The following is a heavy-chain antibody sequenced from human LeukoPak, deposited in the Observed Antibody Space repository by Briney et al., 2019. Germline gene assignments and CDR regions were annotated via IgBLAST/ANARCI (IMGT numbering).Heavy chain of an antibody. CDR1: GGSISIYY. J-gene: IGHJ3*02. Sequence: SETLSLTCTVSGGSISIYYWSWIRQPPGKALEWIGYIYYSGSTNYNPSLKSRVNISVDTSKNQFSLNLSSVTAADTAVYYCARTRDGYNLDAFDIWGQGTMVTVSS. CDR3: ARTRDGYNLDAFDI. D-gene: IGHD5-24*01. V-gene: IGHV4-59*01. CDR2: IYYSGST.